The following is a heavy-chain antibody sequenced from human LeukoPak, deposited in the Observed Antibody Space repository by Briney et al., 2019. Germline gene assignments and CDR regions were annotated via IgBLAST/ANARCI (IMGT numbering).Heavy chain of an antibody. CDR3: ARDNRGYSYGYYFDY. CDR2: IYSGGST. Sequence: GGSLRLSCAASGFTFSSNYMSWVRQAPGKGLEWVSVIYSGGSTYYADSVKGRFTISRDNSKSTLYLQMNSLRAEDTAVYYCARDNRGYSYGYYFDYWGQGTLVTVSS. D-gene: IGHD5-18*01. V-gene: IGHV3-53*01. CDR1: GFTFSSNY. J-gene: IGHJ4*02.